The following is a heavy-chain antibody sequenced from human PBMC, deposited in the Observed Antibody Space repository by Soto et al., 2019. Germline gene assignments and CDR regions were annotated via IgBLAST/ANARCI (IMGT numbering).Heavy chain of an antibody. V-gene: IGHV4-4*02. D-gene: IGHD1-26*01. CDR1: GGSISSSNW. Sequence: PSETLSLTCAVSGGSISSSNWWSWVRQPPGKGLEWIGEVYHSGSTNYNPSLKSRVTISVDRSKNQFSLKLSSVTAADTAVYYSARTVYVGATGKGDYWGQGTLVTVSS. CDR3: ARTVYVGATGKGDY. CDR2: VYHSGST. J-gene: IGHJ4*02.